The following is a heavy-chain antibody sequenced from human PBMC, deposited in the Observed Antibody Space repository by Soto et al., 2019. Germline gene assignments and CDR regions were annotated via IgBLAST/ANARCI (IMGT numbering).Heavy chain of an antibody. Sequence: GGSLRLSCAASGFTFSDYYMSWIRQAPGEGLEWVSYISISGSTIYYADSVKGRFTISRDNAKNSLYLQMNSLRAEDTAVYYCAREYYDILTGYYTGDYFDYWGQETLVTVSS. CDR2: ISISGSTI. D-gene: IGHD3-9*01. CDR3: AREYYDILTGYYTGDYFDY. CDR1: GFTFSDYY. J-gene: IGHJ4*02. V-gene: IGHV3-11*01.